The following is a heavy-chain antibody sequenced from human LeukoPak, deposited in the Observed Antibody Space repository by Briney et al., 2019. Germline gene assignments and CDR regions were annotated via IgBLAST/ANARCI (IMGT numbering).Heavy chain of an antibody. J-gene: IGHJ4*02. CDR2: ISYSGDST. V-gene: IGHV3-23*01. D-gene: IGHD6-19*01. CDR1: GFTFNTYA. CDR3: ARGTLAGYFLGY. Sequence: GGSLRLSCAASGFTFNTYAMSWVRQAPGKGLEWVSSISYSGDSTDYADSVKGRLIISRDNSKDTLGLQMNSLRAEDTAIYYCARGTLAGYFLGYWGRGTLVTVSS.